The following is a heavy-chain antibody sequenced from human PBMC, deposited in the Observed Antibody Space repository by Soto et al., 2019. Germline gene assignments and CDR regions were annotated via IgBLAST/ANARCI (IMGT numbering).Heavy chain of an antibody. V-gene: IGHV1-8*01. CDR2: MNPNSGNT. CDR3: ARERVEMRAAAAGYYDYYGMDV. CDR1: GYTFTSYD. D-gene: IGHD6-13*01. Sequence: ASVKVSCKASGYTFTSYDINWVRQATGQGLEWMGWMNPNSGNTGYAQKFQGRVTMTRNTSISTAYMELSSLRSEATAVYYCARERVEMRAAAAGYYDYYGMDVWGQGTTVTVSS. J-gene: IGHJ6*02.